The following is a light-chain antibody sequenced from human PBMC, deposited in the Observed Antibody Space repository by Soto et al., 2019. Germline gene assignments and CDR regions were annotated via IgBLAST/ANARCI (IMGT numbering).Light chain of an antibody. V-gene: IGLV7-46*01. J-gene: IGLJ3*02. Sequence: QAVVTQEPSLTVSPGGTVTLTCACSTGAVTSGHYPYWFQQKPGQAPRTLIYDKSNQHSWTPGRFSGSLLGGKAALTLSGAEHEDEAEYYRLLACSGAYWVFGGGTKLTVL. CDR3: LLACSGAYWV. CDR2: DKS. CDR1: TGAVTSGHY.